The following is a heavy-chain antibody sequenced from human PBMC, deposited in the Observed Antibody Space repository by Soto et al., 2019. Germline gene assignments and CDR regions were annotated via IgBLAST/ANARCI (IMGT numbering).Heavy chain of an antibody. V-gene: IGHV4-39*01. CDR3: ARRELEPTNNDAFHI. CDR1: GGSISSSNHY. J-gene: IGHJ3*02. Sequence: SETLSLACAVSGGSISSSNHYWDWIHHPPGKGPEWIGRIYYSGSTYYNPSLKSRVTISVDTSKNQFSLKLSSVTAADTAVYYCARRELEPTNNDAFHIWGQGTMVTVSS. CDR2: IYYSGST. D-gene: IGHD1-1*01.